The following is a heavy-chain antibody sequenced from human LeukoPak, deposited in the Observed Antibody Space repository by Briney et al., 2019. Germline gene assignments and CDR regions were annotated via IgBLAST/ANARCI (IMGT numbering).Heavy chain of an antibody. V-gene: IGHV3-74*01. J-gene: IGHJ4*02. Sequence: GGSLRLSRAASGLTFSSYWMHWVRQAPGKGLVWVSRVNTDGSSTTYADSVKGRFTISRDNAKNTLYLQMNSLRAEDTAVYYCISSSPSFDYWGQGTLVTVSS. CDR3: ISSSPSFDY. CDR2: VNTDGSST. CDR1: GLTFSSYW.